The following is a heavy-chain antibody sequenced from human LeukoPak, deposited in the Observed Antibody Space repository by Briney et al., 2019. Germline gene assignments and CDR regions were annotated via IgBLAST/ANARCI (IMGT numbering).Heavy chain of an antibody. J-gene: IGHJ5*02. CDR1: GFTFSNYG. CDR2: IRSKAINYAT. Sequence: GRSLGLSCAASGFTFSNYGIHWVRQASGKGLEWVGRIRSKAINYATAYAASVKGRFTISRDDSKNTAYLQMNSLKTEDTAVYYCTRPQGTPYNRFDPWGQGTLVTVSS. D-gene: IGHD2-15*01. V-gene: IGHV3-73*01. CDR3: TRPQGTPYNRFDP.